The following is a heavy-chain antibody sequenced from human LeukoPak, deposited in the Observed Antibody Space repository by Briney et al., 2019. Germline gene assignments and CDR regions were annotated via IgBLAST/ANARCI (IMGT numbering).Heavy chain of an antibody. J-gene: IGHJ4*02. CDR3: ARSQTRGTTVSNY. V-gene: IGHV5-51*01. CDR2: IYPGDSDT. Sequence: GESLKISCKGSGYSFTSYWIGRVRQMPGKGLEWMGIIYPGDSDTRYSPSFQGQVTISADKSISTAYLQWRSLKASDTAMYYCARSQTRGTTVSNYWGQGTLVTVSS. D-gene: IGHD4-17*01. CDR1: GYSFTSYW.